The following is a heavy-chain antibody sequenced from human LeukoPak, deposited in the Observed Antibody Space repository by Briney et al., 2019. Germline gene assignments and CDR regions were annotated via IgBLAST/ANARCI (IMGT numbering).Heavy chain of an antibody. CDR3: ARVAGWHWFDP. J-gene: IGHJ5*02. CDR1: GFTFSSYD. Sequence: LSGGSLRLSCAASGFTFSSYDMTWVRQAPGRGLEWVSSIRPSGDNTYYGDSVKGRFTISRGNSKNTVYLQMNNMRVDDTAAYCCARVAGWHWFDPWGQGTLVTVSS. CDR2: IRPSGDNT. D-gene: IGHD6-19*01. V-gene: IGHV3-23*01.